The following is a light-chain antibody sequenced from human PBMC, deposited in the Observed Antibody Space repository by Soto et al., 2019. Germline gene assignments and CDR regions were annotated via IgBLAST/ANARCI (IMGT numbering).Light chain of an antibody. CDR3: HRYGNSPAFT. CDR1: QRVLSNY. Sequence: EIVLTQSPGTLSLSPGERVTLSCRASQRVLSNYLAWYQQKPVQAPRLLIHGASIRAAGIPDRFSGSGFGTDFTLTISGLEPEDLAVYYCHRYGNSPAFTFGQGTKLEIK. V-gene: IGKV3-20*01. J-gene: IGKJ2*01. CDR2: GAS.